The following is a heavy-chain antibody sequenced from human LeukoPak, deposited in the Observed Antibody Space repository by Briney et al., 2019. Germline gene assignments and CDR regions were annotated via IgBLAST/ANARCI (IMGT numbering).Heavy chain of an antibody. CDR2: IYNSGNI. CDR1: GGSISSSSYY. CDR3: AKGKGLVRGVDNQLSDAFDI. V-gene: IGHV4-61*01. D-gene: IGHD3-10*01. Sequence: PSETLSLTCTVSGGSISSSSYYWSWIRQPPGKGLEWIGNIYNSGNINNNPSLKSRVTISIDASKNQFSLKLSSVTAADTAVYYCAKGKGLVRGVDNQLSDAFDIWGRGTMVTVSS. J-gene: IGHJ3*02.